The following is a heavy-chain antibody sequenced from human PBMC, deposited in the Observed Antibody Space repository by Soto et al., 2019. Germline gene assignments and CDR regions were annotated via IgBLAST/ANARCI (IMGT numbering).Heavy chain of an antibody. CDR2: ISAYNGNT. Sequence: ASVKVSCKASCYTFTSYGISLVRQAPGQGLEWMGWISAYNGNTNYAQKLQGRVTMTTDTSTSTAYMELRSLRSDDTAVYYCASRGSYYGDYYYYGMDVWGQGTTVTVSS. V-gene: IGHV1-18*01. CDR1: CYTFTSYG. J-gene: IGHJ6*02. CDR3: ASRGSYYGDYYYYGMDV. D-gene: IGHD1-26*01.